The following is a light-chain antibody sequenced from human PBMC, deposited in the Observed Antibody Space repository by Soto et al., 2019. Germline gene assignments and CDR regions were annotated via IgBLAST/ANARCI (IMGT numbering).Light chain of an antibody. J-gene: IGLJ1*01. Sequence: QSALTQPRSVSGSPGQSITISCTGTSSDVGGYNYVSWYRQHPGKAPKLMIYDVSKRPSGVPDRFSGSKSGNTASLTISGLQAEDEADYYCCSYAGSYNPYVFGYGTKVTVL. CDR3: CSYAGSYNPYV. CDR1: SSDVGGYNY. V-gene: IGLV2-11*01. CDR2: DVS.